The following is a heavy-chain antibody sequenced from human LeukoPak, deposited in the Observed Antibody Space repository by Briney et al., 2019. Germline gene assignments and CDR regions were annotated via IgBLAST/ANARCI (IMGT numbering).Heavy chain of an antibody. J-gene: IGHJ4*02. CDR3: ARSYGWLPGGM. CDR2: INPNGGGT. Sequence: GASVKVSCKASGYTFTGYYVHWVRQAPGQGLEWMGWINPNGGGTNYAQKFQGRVTMTRDTSISTVYMELNRLRSDDTAVYYCARSYGWLPGGMWGQGTLVTVSS. CDR1: GYTFTGYY. V-gene: IGHV1-2*02. D-gene: IGHD5-12*01.